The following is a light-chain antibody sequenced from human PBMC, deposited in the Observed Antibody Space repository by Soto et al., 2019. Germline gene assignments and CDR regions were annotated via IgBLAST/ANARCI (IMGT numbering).Light chain of an antibody. Sequence: DIQMTQSPSFVSAAVGDRVTLTCRASQDISNLLAWYQQKPGKAPTLLIYATSNLRRGVPSRFSGSGSGTDFTFTISSLQSEDIATYYCQQYYNVPITFGQGTRLEIK. CDR2: ATS. CDR3: QQYYNVPIT. J-gene: IGKJ5*01. V-gene: IGKV1-33*01. CDR1: QDISNL.